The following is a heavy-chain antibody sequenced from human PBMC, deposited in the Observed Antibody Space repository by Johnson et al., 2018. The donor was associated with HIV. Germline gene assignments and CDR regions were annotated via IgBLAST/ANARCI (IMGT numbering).Heavy chain of an antibody. Sequence: VQLVESGGGLVKPGGSLRLSCAASGFTFSNAWMNWVRQAPGTGLEWVGRIKSKTDGGTTDYAAPVNGRFTISRDDSKNTLYLQRNSLKTEDTAVDYGTIPNTAMATGAFDIWGQGTMVTVSS. D-gene: IGHD5-18*01. CDR3: TIPNTAMATGAFDI. V-gene: IGHV3-15*01. CDR1: GFTFSNAW. CDR2: IKSKTDGGTT. J-gene: IGHJ3*02.